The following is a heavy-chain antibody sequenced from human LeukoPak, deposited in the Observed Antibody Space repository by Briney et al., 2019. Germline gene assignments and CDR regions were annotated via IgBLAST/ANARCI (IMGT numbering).Heavy chain of an antibody. CDR1: GFTFSSYA. J-gene: IGHJ3*02. CDR3: AGFYYYGSGSYYDAFDI. CDR2: ISGSGGST. Sequence: GGSLRLSCAASGFTFSSYAMSWVRQAPGKGLEWVSAISGSGGSTYYADSVKGRFTISRDNSKNTLYLQMNSLRAEDTAVYYCAGFYYYGSGSYYDAFDIWGQGTMVTVSS. V-gene: IGHV3-23*01. D-gene: IGHD3-10*01.